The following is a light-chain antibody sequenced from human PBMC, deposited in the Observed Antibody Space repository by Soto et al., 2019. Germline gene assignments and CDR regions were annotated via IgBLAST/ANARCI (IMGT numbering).Light chain of an antibody. V-gene: IGKV3-20*01. Sequence: VVLTQSRVALTLSAGERATLFCRSSERVASNYLAWYQQKPGQAPRLLIYGASSRATGIPDRFSGSGSGTDFTLTISRLEPEDFAVFYCQQYGTTRITFGQGTRLEI. CDR1: ERVASNY. CDR3: QQYGTTRIT. J-gene: IGKJ5*01. CDR2: GAS.